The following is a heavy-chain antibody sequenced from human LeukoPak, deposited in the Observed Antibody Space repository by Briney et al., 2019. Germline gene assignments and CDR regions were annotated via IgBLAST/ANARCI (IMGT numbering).Heavy chain of an antibody. J-gene: IGHJ4*02. CDR1: GFTFSSYG. D-gene: IGHD6-19*01. CDR3: AKGRWGWSPFDY. V-gene: IGHV3-30*18. Sequence: GRSLRLSCAASGFTFSSYGMHWVRRAPGKGLEWVAVISYDGSNKYYADSVKGRFTISRDNSKNTLYLQMNSLRAEDTAVYYCAKGRWGWSPFDYWGQGTLVTVSS. CDR2: ISYDGSNK.